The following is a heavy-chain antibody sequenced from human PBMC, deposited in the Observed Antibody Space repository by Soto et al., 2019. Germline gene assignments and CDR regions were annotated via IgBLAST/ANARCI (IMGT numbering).Heavy chain of an antibody. D-gene: IGHD6-19*01. Sequence: SETLSLTCAVSGGSISSGGYSWSWIRQPPGKGLEWIGYIYHSGSTYYNPSLKSRVTISVDRSKNQFSLKLSSVTAADTDVYYCARAWQYSSGFFDYWGQGTLVTVSS. J-gene: IGHJ4*02. V-gene: IGHV4-30-2*01. CDR2: IYHSGST. CDR3: ARAWQYSSGFFDY. CDR1: GGSISSGGYS.